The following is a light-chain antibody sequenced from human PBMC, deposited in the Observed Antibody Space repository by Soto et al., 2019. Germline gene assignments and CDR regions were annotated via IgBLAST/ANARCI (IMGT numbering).Light chain of an antibody. Sequence: DIQMTQSPSTLSASVGDRVTITCRASQSISSWFAWYQQKPGQAPKLLIYKASSLESGVPSRFSGSGSGTEFTLTISSLQPDDFATYYCLQYNSYPYPFGQGTKLEIK. J-gene: IGKJ2*01. CDR2: KAS. V-gene: IGKV1-5*03. CDR3: LQYNSYPYP. CDR1: QSISSW.